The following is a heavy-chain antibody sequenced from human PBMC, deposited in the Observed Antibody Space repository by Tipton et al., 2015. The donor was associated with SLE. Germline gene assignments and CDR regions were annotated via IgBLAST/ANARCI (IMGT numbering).Heavy chain of an antibody. CDR3: ARLAYSLAVDY. CDR2: IYYSGST. J-gene: IGHJ4*02. Sequence: TLSLTCTVSGGSISSYYWSWIRQPPGKGLEWIGYIYYSGSTNYNPSLKSRVTISVDTSKNQFSLKLSSVTAADTAVYYCARLAYSLAVDYWGQGTLVTVSS. V-gene: IGHV4-59*07. D-gene: IGHD6-13*01. CDR1: GGSISSYY.